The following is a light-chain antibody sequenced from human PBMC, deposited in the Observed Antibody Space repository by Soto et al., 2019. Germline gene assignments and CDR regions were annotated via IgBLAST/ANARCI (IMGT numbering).Light chain of an antibody. V-gene: IGLV2-14*01. J-gene: IGLJ1*01. Sequence: QSALTQPASESGSPGQSITISCTGTSSDVGGYNYVSWYQQHPGKAPKLMIYEVTNRPSGVSNRFSGSKCGNTASLTISGLQADDEADYYCSSYTSSITYVFGTGTKLTVL. CDR3: SSYTSSITYV. CDR2: EVT. CDR1: SSDVGGYNY.